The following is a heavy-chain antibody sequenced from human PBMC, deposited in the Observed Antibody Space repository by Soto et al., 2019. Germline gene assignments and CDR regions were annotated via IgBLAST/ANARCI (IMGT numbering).Heavy chain of an antibody. J-gene: IGHJ3*02. CDR3: ARGSYCSGGSCYSIPFDI. CDR1: GCTTSSSSYY. V-gene: IGHV4-39*01. Sequence: PETLSLTWTVSGCTTSSSSYYWGCIRQPPGKGLEWIGSIYYSGSTYYNPSLKSRVTISVDTSKNQFSLKLSSVTAADTAVYYCARGSYCSGGSCYSIPFDIWGQGTMVTVPS. D-gene: IGHD2-15*01. CDR2: IYYSGST.